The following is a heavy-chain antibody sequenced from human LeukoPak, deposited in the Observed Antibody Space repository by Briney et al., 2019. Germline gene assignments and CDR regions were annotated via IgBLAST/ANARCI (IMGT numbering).Heavy chain of an antibody. V-gene: IGHV4-4*07. CDR3: AREPDASGSYFDY. CDR2: VYISGST. D-gene: IGHD3-10*01. Sequence: SETLSPTCTVSGGSLNTYYWSWIRQPAGKGLGWIGRVYISGSTNYNPSLKSRVSMSVDTSKNQISLRLTSMSAADTAVYFCAREPDASGSYFDYWGQGTLVTASS. J-gene: IGHJ4*02. CDR1: GGSLNTYY.